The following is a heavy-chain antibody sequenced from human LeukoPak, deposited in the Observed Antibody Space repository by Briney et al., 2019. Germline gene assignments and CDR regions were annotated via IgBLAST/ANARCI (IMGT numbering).Heavy chain of an antibody. CDR2: INPNNGAT. Sequence: GASVKVSCKASGYTFIGYYMHWVRQAPGQGLDWMGWINPNNGATDYAQKFQGRFTMTRDTSISTVYMELSRLRSDDTAVYYRTRDRSRYFDYWGQGTLVTVSS. D-gene: IGHD3-16*02. V-gene: IGHV1-2*02. CDR1: GYTFIGYY. J-gene: IGHJ4*02. CDR3: TRDRSRYFDY.